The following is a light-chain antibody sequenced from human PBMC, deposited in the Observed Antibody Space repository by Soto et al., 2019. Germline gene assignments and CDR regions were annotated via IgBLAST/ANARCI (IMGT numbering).Light chain of an antibody. J-gene: IGKJ1*01. CDR1: ENINKY. V-gene: IGKV1-39*01. CDR2: GAS. Sequence: DIQMTQSPSSLSTSVGDRVTITCRASENINKYVNWYQLKPGKPPKVLIYGASSLRSGVPSRFSGSGSRRDFTLTITSLQPEDSATYYCQQSYGTPRTFGQGTKV. CDR3: QQSYGTPRT.